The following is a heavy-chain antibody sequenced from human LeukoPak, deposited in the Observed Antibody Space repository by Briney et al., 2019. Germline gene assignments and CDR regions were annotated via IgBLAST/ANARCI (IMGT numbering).Heavy chain of an antibody. CDR3: ARERLPGDFRSLPATSFDY. CDR2: ITPLLDKT. Sequence: GPSVKVSCKASGGSINSYAFSWVRQAPGQGLEWMGRITPLLDKTNYAQKFQGRVAITADKSTNTAFMELRSLRSEDTAVYYRARERLPGDFRSLPATSFDYWGPGTLVTVSS. V-gene: IGHV1-69*04. D-gene: IGHD3-3*01. J-gene: IGHJ4*02. CDR1: GGSINSYA.